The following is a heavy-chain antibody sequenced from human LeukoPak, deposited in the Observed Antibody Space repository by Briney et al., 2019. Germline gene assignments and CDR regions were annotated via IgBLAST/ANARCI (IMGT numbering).Heavy chain of an antibody. V-gene: IGHV1-2*02. CDR1: GYTFADNH. CDR2: ISPNSGVT. D-gene: IGHD1-26*01. CDR3: ARERDRSGSYFDY. Sequence: GASVKVSCKASGYTFADNHMYWIRQAPGQGLECMGWISPNSGVTNYAQKFQGRITMTGDTSISTGYMELSSLRSDDTAIYYCARERDRSGSYFDYWGQGTLVTVSS. J-gene: IGHJ4*02.